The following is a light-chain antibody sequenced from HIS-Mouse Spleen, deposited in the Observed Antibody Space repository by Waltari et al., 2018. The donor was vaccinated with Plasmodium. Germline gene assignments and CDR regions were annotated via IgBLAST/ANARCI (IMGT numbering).Light chain of an antibody. CDR3: QQSHT. Sequence: DIQMTQSPSSLSPSVGDRVTITCRASQRISSYLNWYQQKPGKASKLLIYAASSLQSGVPSRFSGSGSGTDFTLTISSLQPEDFATYYCQQSHTFGQGTKLEIK. CDR1: QRISSY. J-gene: IGKJ2*01. V-gene: IGKV1-39*01. CDR2: AAS.